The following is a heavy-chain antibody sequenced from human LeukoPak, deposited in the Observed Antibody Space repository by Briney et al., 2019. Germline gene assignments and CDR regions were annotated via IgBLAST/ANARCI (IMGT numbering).Heavy chain of an antibody. CDR1: GFTFSSYS. D-gene: IGHD4-17*01. Sequence: PGGSLRLSCAASGFTFSSYSMNWVRQAPGKGLEWVSSISSSSSYIYYADSVKGRFTISRDNAKNSLYLQMNSLRAEDTAVYYCARVLTTVTFGEDFDYWGQGTLVTVSS. J-gene: IGHJ4*02. CDR2: ISSSSSYI. CDR3: ARVLTTVTFGEDFDY. V-gene: IGHV3-21*01.